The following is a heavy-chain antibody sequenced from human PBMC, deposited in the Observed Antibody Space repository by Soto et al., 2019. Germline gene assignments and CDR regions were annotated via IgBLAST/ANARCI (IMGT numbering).Heavy chain of an antibody. Sequence: QVQLQESGPGLVKPSETLSVTCTVSGGSITSYYWSWIRQPPGKGLEWIGYIYHSGSTNSNPSLKSRVTIALDTSKSQFSLRLSSVTAADTAVYYCTSRAHDFWGPGTLVTVSS. CDR2: IYHSGST. V-gene: IGHV4-59*01. CDR1: GGSITSYY. CDR3: TSRAHDF. D-gene: IGHD3-3*01. J-gene: IGHJ4*02.